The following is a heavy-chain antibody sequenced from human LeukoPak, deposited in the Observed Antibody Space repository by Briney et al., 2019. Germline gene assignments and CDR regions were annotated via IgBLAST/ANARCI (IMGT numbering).Heavy chain of an antibody. D-gene: IGHD3-3*01. CDR3: ARSGPHYYYGLDV. J-gene: IGHJ6*02. CDR2: ISSSDNTI. V-gene: IGHV3-11*01. CDR1: GFTFSDYS. Sequence: GGSLRLSCAASGFTFSDYSMTWIRQAPGEGLEWVSYISSSDNTIYYANSVKGRFTISRDNAKNSLFLQMNSLRAEDTAVYYCARSGPHYYYGLDVWGQGTTVTVSS.